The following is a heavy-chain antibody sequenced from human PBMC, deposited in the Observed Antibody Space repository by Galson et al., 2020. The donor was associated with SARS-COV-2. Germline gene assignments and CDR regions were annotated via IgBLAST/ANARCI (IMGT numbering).Heavy chain of an antibody. CDR2: IYYSGST. J-gene: IGHJ4*02. CDR1: GGSISSYY. D-gene: IGHD3-10*01. CDR3: ARGVSYGSGSYYNIPYYFDY. V-gene: IGHV4-59*01. Sequence: SETLSLTCTVSGGSISSYYWSWIRQPPGKGLEWIGYIYYSGSTNYNPSLKSRVTISVDTSKNQFSLKLSSVTAADTAVYYCARGVSYGSGSYYNIPYYFDYWGQGTLVTVSS.